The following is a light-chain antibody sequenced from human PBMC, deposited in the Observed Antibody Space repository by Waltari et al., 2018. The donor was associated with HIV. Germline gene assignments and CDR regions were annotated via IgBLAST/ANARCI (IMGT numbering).Light chain of an antibody. V-gene: IGLV2-11*01. J-gene: IGLJ2*01. CDR3: CSFAGSNTLV. CDR2: DVT. Sequence: QSALTQPRSVSGSPGQSVTISCTGTSRDVGGHDYVSWYQQRPGKAPQLMMYDVTERPSGVPDRFSGSKSANTASLTISGLQAEDEADYYCCSFAGSNTLVFGGGTELTVL. CDR1: SRDVGGHDY.